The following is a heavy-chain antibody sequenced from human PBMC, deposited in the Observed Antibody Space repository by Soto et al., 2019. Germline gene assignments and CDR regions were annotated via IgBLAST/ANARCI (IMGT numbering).Heavy chain of an antibody. Sequence: KPSETLSLTCTVSGASISSYYWSWIRQPPGKGLEWIGYMYFNESPKYNPSLKSRVTMSVDTSKNQFSLKLSSVTAADTAVYYCASLWNFFDFWGQGALVTVSS. J-gene: IGHJ4*02. V-gene: IGHV4-59*01. CDR1: GASISSYY. CDR2: MYFNESP. CDR3: ASLWNFFDF. D-gene: IGHD2-21*01.